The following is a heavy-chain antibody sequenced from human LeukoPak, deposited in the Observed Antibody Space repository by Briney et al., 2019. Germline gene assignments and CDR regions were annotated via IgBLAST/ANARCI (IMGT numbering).Heavy chain of an antibody. J-gene: IGHJ4*02. CDR2: IYPSDSTV. CDR1: GYTFSSYW. Sequence: GESLKISCKASGYTFSSYWIAWVRQRPGKGLEWMGMIYPSDSTVRYSPSFQGQVTISVDKSTNTAYVHWADLEASDIAIYYCARRSNAVGDFDLWGQGTLVTVSS. CDR3: ARRSNAVGDFDL. D-gene: IGHD3-16*01. V-gene: IGHV5-51*01.